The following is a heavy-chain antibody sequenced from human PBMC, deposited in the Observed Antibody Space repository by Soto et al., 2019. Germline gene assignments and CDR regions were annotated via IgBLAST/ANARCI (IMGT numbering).Heavy chain of an antibody. CDR2: TYYRSKWYN. D-gene: IGHD6-6*01. CDR1: VDSVSSNSAA. Sequence: PSQTLSLTCAISVDSVSSNSAAWNWIRQSPSRGLEWLGRTYYRSKWYNDYAVSVKSRITINPDTSKNQFSLQLNSVTPEDTAVYYCARGTYSSSSGRYYYYGMDVWGQGTTVTVSS. J-gene: IGHJ6*02. V-gene: IGHV6-1*01. CDR3: ARGTYSSSSGRYYYYGMDV.